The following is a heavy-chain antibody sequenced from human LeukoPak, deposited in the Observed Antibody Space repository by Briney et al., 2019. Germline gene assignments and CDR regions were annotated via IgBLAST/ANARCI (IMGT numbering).Heavy chain of an antibody. Sequence: GGSLRLSCAASGFTFSNYWMSWVRQAPGKGPEWVANIKQDGSEKYYVDSVKGRFTISRDNAKNSLYLQMNSLRAEDTAVYYCARLGYCSSTSCYTAMGAFDIWGQGTLVTVSS. CDR2: IKQDGSEK. CDR1: GFTFSNYW. D-gene: IGHD2-2*02. V-gene: IGHV3-7*01. CDR3: ARLGYCSSTSCYTAMGAFDI. J-gene: IGHJ3*02.